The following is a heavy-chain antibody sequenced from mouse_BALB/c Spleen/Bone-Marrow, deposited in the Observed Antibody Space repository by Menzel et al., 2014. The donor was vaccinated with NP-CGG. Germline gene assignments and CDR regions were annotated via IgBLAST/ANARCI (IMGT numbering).Heavy chain of an antibody. Sequence: VKLVESGTDLVRPGTSVKVSCKASGYAFTNYLIEWIKQRPGQGREWIGVINPGSGGINYNERFKGKATLTADKSSSTAYMQLGSLTSDGSAVFFSSLSLSSLSSRAMDYWGPGTSVTVSS. D-gene: IGHD6-1*01. CDR2: INPGSGGI. CDR1: GYAFTNYL. CDR3: SLSLSSLSSRAMDY. V-gene: IGHV1-54*03. J-gene: IGHJ4*01.